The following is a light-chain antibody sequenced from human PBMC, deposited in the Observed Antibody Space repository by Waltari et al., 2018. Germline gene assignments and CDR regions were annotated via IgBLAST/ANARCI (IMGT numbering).Light chain of an antibody. CDR2: WAS. CDR3: QQYHSPPQT. Sequence: DIVMTQSPDSLAVSMGERATINCKSSQSVLYTTNNKNYLAWYQQKPGQPPKLLIDWASTRESGVPDRFSGSGSGTNFTLTISSLQAEDVAVYYCQQYHSPPQTFGGGTKVEIK. CDR1: QSVLYTTNNKNY. J-gene: IGKJ4*01. V-gene: IGKV4-1*01.